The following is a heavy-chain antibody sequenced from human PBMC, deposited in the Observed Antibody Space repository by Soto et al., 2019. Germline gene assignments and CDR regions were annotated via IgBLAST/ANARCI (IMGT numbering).Heavy chain of an antibody. D-gene: IGHD2-15*01. CDR3: GKVLVGATGHTDSDS. V-gene: IGHV4-39*01. CDR1: GGSIYRSGYY. Sequence: SETLSLTCTVSGGSIYRSGYYWGWIRQPPGRGLEWIGNIDYNGVTYSNPPLKSRVTISRDTSKNQFSLKLTSVTAADTALYYCGKVLVGATGHTDSDSWGPGTLVTVSS. CDR2: IDYNGVT. J-gene: IGHJ4*02.